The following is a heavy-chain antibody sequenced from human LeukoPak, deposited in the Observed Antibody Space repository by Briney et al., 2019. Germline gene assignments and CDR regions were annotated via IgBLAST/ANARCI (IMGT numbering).Heavy chain of an antibody. Sequence: YVSWIRQPPGKGLEWIGTIYYTGSTYYNPSLNSRVTILVDTSKDQFSLKLTSVTAADTAVYYCARGRTTVTTVGTLRWFDPWGQGTLVTVSS. D-gene: IGHD4-11*01. CDR3: ARGRTTVTTVGTLRWFDP. J-gene: IGHJ5*02. CDR1: Y. V-gene: IGHV4-39*07. CDR2: IYYTGST.